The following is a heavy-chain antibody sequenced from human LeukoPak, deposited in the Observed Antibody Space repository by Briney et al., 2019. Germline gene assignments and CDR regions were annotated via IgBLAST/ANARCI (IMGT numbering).Heavy chain of an antibody. CDR1: GFTFSSYW. V-gene: IGHV3-7*01. D-gene: IGHD3-22*01. CDR3: ARDRRSSGYPIDY. CDR2: IKQDGSEK. J-gene: IGHJ4*02. Sequence: PGGSLRLSCAASGFTFSSYWMSWVRQAPGKGLEWVANIKQDGSEKYYVDSVKGRFTISRDNAKNSLYLQMNSLRAEDTAVYYCARDRRSSGYPIDYWGQGTLVTVSS.